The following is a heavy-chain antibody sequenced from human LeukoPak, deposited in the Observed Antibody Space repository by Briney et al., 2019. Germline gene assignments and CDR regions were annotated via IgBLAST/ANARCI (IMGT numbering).Heavy chain of an antibody. J-gene: IGHJ4*02. D-gene: IGHD4-4*01. CDR2: ISGSGGST. V-gene: IGHV3-23*01. CDR1: GFTFSSYS. CDR3: AKDQVTSWTFDY. Sequence: GGSLRLSCAASGFTFSSYSMNWVRQAPGKGLEWVSAISGSGGSTYYADSVKGRFTISRDNSQNTLYLQVNSLRAKDTAVYYCAKDQVTSWTFDYWGQGTLVTVSS.